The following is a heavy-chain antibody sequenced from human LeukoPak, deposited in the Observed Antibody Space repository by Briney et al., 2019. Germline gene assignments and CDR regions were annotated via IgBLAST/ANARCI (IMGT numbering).Heavy chain of an antibody. J-gene: IGHJ4*02. Sequence: GGSLRLSCAASGFTFSAYAMTWVRQAPGKGLEWVSAISVSGTKTFHADSVKGRFTISRDNSKNTLFLQTNSLSAEDTAVYYCARGLSSGWHFDYWGQGTLVTVSS. CDR2: ISVSGTKT. CDR3: ARGLSSGWHFDY. CDR1: GFTFSAYA. V-gene: IGHV3-23*01. D-gene: IGHD6-25*01.